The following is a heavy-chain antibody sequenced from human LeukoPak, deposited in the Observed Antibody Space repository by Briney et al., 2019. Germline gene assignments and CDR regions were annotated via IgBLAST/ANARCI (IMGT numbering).Heavy chain of an antibody. CDR1: GFTFRSYG. D-gene: IGHD1-26*01. J-gene: IGHJ6*03. CDR2: ISSSSSYI. Sequence: GGSLRLSCAASGFTFRSYGMHWVRQAPGKGLEWVSSISSSSSYIYYADSVKGRFTISRDNAKNSLYPQMNSLRAEDTAVYYCARTGGGSYQRGYYYYMDVWGKGTTVTISS. V-gene: IGHV3-21*01. CDR3: ARTGGGSYQRGYYYYMDV.